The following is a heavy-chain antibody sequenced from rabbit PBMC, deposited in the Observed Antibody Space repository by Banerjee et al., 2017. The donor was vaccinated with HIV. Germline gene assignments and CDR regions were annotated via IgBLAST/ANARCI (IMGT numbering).Heavy chain of an antibody. Sequence: QQQLEESGGGLVKPEGSLTLTCTASGFSFSSNYWLCWVRQAPGKGLEWIACIGAGGSGSAYYATWAKGRFTISKTSSTTVTLQMTSLTAADTATYFCARAGYAGYAGYGYADFNLWGQGTLVTVS. J-gene: IGHJ4*01. CDR3: ARAGYAGYAGYGYADFNL. D-gene: IGHD6-1*01. CDR2: IGAGGSGSA. V-gene: IGHV1S45*01. CDR1: GFSFSSNYW.